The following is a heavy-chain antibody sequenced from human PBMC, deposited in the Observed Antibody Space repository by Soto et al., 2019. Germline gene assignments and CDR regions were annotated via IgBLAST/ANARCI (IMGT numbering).Heavy chain of an antibody. D-gene: IGHD2-21*02. Sequence: QVQLQESGPGLVKPSETLSLTCTVSGASITSYYWSWIRQPAGQGLEWIGRIYTSGTTNYNPSLDSRVTMPVDTSKSQFSLRLSSVTAADTAIYYCARGPYCGGDCYFDSWGHGTLVTVSS. V-gene: IGHV4-4*07. CDR3: ARGPYCGGDCYFDS. CDR2: IYTSGTT. CDR1: GASITSYY. J-gene: IGHJ4*01.